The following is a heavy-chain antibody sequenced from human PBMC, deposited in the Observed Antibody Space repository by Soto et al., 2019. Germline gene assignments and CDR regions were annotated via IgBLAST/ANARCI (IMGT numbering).Heavy chain of an antibody. Sequence: SQPVSRTCAISGVSVSSNMAAWNCIRQSPSRGLEWLGRTYYRSKWYNDYAVSVKSRITINPDTSKNQFSLQLNSVTPEDTAVYYCARDRTYCSGGSCFYDWFDPWGQRTLVTVSS. CDR3: ARDRTYCSGGSCFYDWFDP. CDR2: TYYRSKWYN. D-gene: IGHD2-15*01. J-gene: IGHJ5*02. CDR1: GVSVSSNMAA. V-gene: IGHV6-1*01.